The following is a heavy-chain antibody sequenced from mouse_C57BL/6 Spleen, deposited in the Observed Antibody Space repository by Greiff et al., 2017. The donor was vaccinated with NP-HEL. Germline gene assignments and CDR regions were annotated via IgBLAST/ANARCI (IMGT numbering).Heavy chain of an antibody. D-gene: IGHD1-1*01. J-gene: IGHJ1*03. Sequence: EVQGVDSEGGLVQPGSSMKLSCTASGFTFSDYYMAWVRQVPEKGLEWVANINYDGSSTYYLDSLKSRFIISRDNAKNILYLQMSSLKSEDTATYYCARGGYGSSYGYWYFDVWGTGTTVTVSS. V-gene: IGHV5-16*01. CDR1: GFTFSDYY. CDR2: INYDGSST. CDR3: ARGGYGSSYGYWYFDV.